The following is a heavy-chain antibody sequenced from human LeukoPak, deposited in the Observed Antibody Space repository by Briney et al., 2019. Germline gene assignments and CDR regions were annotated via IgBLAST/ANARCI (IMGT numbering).Heavy chain of an antibody. CDR3: ARDFPVRHYGGYVPPAFDI. V-gene: IGHV4-4*07. CDR1: GGSISSYY. D-gene: IGHD4-17*01. Sequence: KSSETLSLTCTVSGGSISSYYWSWIRQPAGKGLEWIGRIYTSGSTNYNPSLKSRVTMSVDTSKNQFSLKLSSVTAADTAVYYCARDFPVRHYGGYVPPAFDIWGQGTMVTVSS. CDR2: IYTSGST. J-gene: IGHJ3*02.